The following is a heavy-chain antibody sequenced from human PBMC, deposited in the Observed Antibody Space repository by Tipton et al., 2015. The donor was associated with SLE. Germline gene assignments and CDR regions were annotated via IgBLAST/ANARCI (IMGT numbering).Heavy chain of an antibody. CDR1: GYSISSGYF. D-gene: IGHD3/OR15-3a*01. CDR2: IYYSGST. V-gene: IGHV4-38-2*01. J-gene: IGHJ4*02. Sequence: TLSLTCVVSGYSISSGYFWTWMRQPPGKGLEWIGSIYYSGSTYYNPSLKSRVTISVDTSKNQFSLNLSSVTAADTAVYYCARHRDWGRGYFDYWGQGTLVTVSS. CDR3: ARHRDWGRGYFDY.